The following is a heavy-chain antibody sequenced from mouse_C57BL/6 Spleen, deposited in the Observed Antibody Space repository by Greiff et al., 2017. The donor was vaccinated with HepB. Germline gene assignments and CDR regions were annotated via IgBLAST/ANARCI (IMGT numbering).Heavy chain of an antibody. D-gene: IGHD1-1*01. Sequence: QVQLQQPGTELVKPGASVKLSCKASGYTFTSYWMHWVKQRPGQGLEWIGNINPSNGGTNYNEKFKSKAKLTVDKSSSTAYMQLSSLTSEDSAVYYCASPIYYYGSSYVRVYFDYWGQGTTLTVSS. CDR1: GYTFTSYW. CDR3: ASPIYYYGSSYVRVYFDY. CDR2: INPSNGGT. V-gene: IGHV1-53*01. J-gene: IGHJ2*01.